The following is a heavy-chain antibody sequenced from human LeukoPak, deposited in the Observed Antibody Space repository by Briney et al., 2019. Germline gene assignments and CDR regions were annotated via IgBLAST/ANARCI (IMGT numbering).Heavy chain of an antibody. CDR3: ARDGGSGSYFDY. Sequence: GRSLRLSCAASGFTFSSYAMHWVHQAPGKGLEWVAVISYDGSNKYYADSVKGRFTISRDNSKNTLYLQMNSLRAEDTAAYYCARDGGSGSYFDYWGQGTLVTVSS. CDR1: GFTFSSYA. V-gene: IGHV3-30*04. CDR2: ISYDGSNK. D-gene: IGHD1-26*01. J-gene: IGHJ4*02.